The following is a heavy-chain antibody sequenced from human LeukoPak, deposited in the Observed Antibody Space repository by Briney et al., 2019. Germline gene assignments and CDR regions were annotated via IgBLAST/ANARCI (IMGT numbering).Heavy chain of an antibody. D-gene: IGHD3-22*01. CDR3: ARDLIASGYYYSNWFDP. V-gene: IGHV4-34*01. CDR2: INHSGST. CDR1: GGSFSGYY. Sequence: PSETLSLTCAVYGGSFSGYYWSWIRQPPGKGLEWIGEINHSGSTNYNPSLKSRVTISVDTSKNQFSLKLSSVTAADTAVYYCARDLIASGYYYSNWFDPWGQGTLVTVSS. J-gene: IGHJ5*02.